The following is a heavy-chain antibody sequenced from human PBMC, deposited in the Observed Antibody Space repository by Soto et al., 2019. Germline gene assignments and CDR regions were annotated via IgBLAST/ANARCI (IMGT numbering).Heavy chain of an antibody. Sequence: PGGSLRLSCAASGFTFSSYGMHWFRQAPGRGLEWVAVIWYDGSNIYYADSVKGRFTISRDNSKDTLDLQMNSLRAEDTAVYYCARDREQWLVGYYFDYWGQGTLVTVSS. V-gene: IGHV3-33*08. CDR3: ARDREQWLVGYYFDY. CDR1: GFTFSSYG. J-gene: IGHJ4*02. D-gene: IGHD6-19*01. CDR2: IWYDGSNI.